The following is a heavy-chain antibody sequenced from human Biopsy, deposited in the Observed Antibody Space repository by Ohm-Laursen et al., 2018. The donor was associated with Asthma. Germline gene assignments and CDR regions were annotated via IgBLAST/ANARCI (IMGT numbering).Heavy chain of an antibody. D-gene: IGHD6-19*01. CDR2: ITGSGGTT. CDR1: GFTFSSSA. V-gene: IGHV3-23*01. J-gene: IGHJ4*02. CDR3: AKDFRGIAVAGDRGFDY. Sequence: LSLTCAAAGFTFSSSAMSWVRQAPGKGLERVSAITGSGGTTYYADSVRGRFTISRDNSKSTLFLQMDSLSAEDTAVYYCAKDFRGIAVAGDRGFDYWGQGTLVTVSS.